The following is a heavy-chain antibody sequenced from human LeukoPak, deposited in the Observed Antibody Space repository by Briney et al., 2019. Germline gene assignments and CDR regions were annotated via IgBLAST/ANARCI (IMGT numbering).Heavy chain of an antibody. Sequence: GGSLRLSCAASGFTFSSYSMNWVRQAPGKGLEWVSYISSSSSTIFYADSVKGRFTISRDNSKNTLYLQMNSLRAEDTAVYSCARDSGSYSYFDYWGQGTLVTVSS. V-gene: IGHV3-48*01. CDR1: GFTFSSYS. J-gene: IGHJ4*02. CDR2: ISSSSSTI. CDR3: ARDSGSYSYFDY. D-gene: IGHD1-26*01.